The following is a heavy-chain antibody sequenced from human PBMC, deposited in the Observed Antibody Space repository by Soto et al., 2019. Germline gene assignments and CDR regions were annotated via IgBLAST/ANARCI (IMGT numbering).Heavy chain of an antibody. CDR3: VRDGAGTGRDDYYYYYYMDV. CDR2: ISAYNGNT. CDR1: GYTFTSYG. V-gene: IGHV1-18*01. Sequence: ASVKVSCKASGYTFTSYGISWVRQAPGQGLEWMGWISAYNGNTNYAQKLQGRVTMTTDTSTSTAYMGLRSLRSDDTAVYYCVRDGAGTGRDDYYYYYYMDVWGKGTTVTVSS. D-gene: IGHD1-1*01. J-gene: IGHJ6*03.